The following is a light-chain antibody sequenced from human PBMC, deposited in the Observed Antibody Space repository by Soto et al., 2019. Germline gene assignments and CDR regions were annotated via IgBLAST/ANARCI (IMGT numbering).Light chain of an antibody. CDR3: QQYSDWPLT. J-gene: IGKJ4*01. CDR2: GVS. Sequence: EILLTQSPATLSLSPWEIATLSCRASQSVRSHLAWFQQKPGQAPRLLMYGVSTRATGMPDRFSGSGSGTEFTLIISSLQSEDFAVYYCQQYSDWPLTFGGGTKVDIK. V-gene: IGKV3D-15*01. CDR1: QSVRSH.